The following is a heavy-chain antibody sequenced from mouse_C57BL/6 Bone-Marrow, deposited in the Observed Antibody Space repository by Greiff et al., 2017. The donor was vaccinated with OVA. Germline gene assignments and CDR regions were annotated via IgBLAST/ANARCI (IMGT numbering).Heavy chain of an antibody. J-gene: IGHJ3*01. CDR1: GYTFTDYA. Sequence: QVHVKQSGPELVRPGVSVKISCKGSGYTFTDYAMHWVKQSHAKSLEWIGVISTYYGDASYNQKFKDKATMTVDKSSSTAYMELARLTSEDSAVYYCARGDLIYYYGSSFLFAYWGQGTLVTVSA. CDR2: ISTYYGDA. D-gene: IGHD1-1*01. CDR3: ARGDLIYYYGSSFLFAY. V-gene: IGHV1-67*01.